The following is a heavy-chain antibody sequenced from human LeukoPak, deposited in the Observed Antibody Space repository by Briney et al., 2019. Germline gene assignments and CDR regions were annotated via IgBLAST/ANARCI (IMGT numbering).Heavy chain of an antibody. D-gene: IGHD2-2*01. CDR1: GYTFTGYY. V-gene: IGHV1-2*02. CDR3: ARVGVVPAAMEIDY. J-gene: IGHJ4*02. CDR2: INPNSGGT. Sequence: ASVKVSCKASGYTFTGYYMHWVRQAPGQGLEGMGWINPNSGGTNYAQKFQGRVTMTRDTSISTAYMELSRLRSDDTAVYYCARVGVVPAAMEIDYWGQGTLVTVSS.